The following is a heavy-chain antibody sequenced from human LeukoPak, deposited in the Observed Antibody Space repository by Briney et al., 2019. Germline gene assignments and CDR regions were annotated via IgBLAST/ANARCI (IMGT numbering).Heavy chain of an antibody. D-gene: IGHD6-13*01. V-gene: IGHV3-48*01. CDR1: GFTFSSYS. CDR3: ARDRRSSSWYAKNYFDY. CDR2: SSSSSTI. Sequence: PGGSLRLSCAASGFTFSSYSMNWVRQAPGKGLEWVSYSSSSSTIYYADSVKGRFTISRDNAKNSLYLQMNSLRAEDTAVYYCARDRRSSSWYAKNYFDYWGQGTLVTVSS. J-gene: IGHJ4*02.